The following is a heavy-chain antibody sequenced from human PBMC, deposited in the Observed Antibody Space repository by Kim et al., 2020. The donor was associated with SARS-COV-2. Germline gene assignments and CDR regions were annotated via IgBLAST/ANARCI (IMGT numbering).Heavy chain of an antibody. J-gene: IGHJ4*02. CDR2: IYYSGST. D-gene: IGHD3-10*01. V-gene: IGHV4-61*01. CDR3: ARYRWDYGSGSYYNGLDY. Sequence: SETLSLTCTVSGGSVSSGSYYWSWIRQPPGKGLEWIGYIYYSGSTNYNPSLKSRVTISVDTSKNQFSLKLSSVTAADTAVYYCARYRWDYGSGSYYNGLDYWGQGTLVTVSS. CDR1: GGSVSSGSYY.